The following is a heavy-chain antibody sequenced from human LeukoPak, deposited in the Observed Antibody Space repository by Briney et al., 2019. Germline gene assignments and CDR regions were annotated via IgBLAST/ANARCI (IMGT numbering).Heavy chain of an antibody. CDR1: GYTFTGYY. D-gene: IGHD3-9*01. J-gene: IGHJ5*02. CDR3: ARDRGILTANYNAVWSDP. Sequence: ASVKVSCKASGYTFTGYYMHWVRQAPGQGLEWMGKISANTGNPTYAQGFTGRFVFSLDTSVSTAYLQIRSLKAEDTAVYFCARDRGILTANYNAVWSDPWGQGTLVTVSS. CDR2: ISANTGNP. V-gene: IGHV7-4-1*02.